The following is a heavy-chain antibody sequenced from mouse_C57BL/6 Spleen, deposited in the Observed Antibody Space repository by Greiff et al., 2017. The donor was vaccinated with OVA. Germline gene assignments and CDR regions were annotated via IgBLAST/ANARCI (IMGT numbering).Heavy chain of an antibody. CDR2: IDPSDSET. CDR1: GYTFTSYW. CDR3: ARNYGSSYYFDY. D-gene: IGHD1-1*01. J-gene: IGHJ2*01. Sequence: VKLQQPGAELVRPGSSVKLSCKASGYTFTSYWMHWVKQRPIQGLEWIGNIDPSDSETHYNQKFKDKATLTVDKSSSTAYMQLSSLTSEDSAVYYCARNYGSSYYFDYWGQGTTLTVSS. V-gene: IGHV1-52*01.